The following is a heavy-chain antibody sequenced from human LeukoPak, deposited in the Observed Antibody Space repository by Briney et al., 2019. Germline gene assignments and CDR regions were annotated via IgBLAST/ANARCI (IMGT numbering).Heavy chain of an antibody. V-gene: IGHV6-1*01. CDR3: ARQMGGFDY. CDR1: GDTVSSNSAA. Sequence: SQTLSLTCAISGDTVSSNSAAWTWIRQSPSRGLEWLGRTYYRSKWLYDYAVSVKSRITINPDTSKNQFSLQLDSVTAEDTAVYYCARQMGGFDYWGQGTLVTVSS. J-gene: IGHJ4*02. D-gene: IGHD1-26*01. CDR2: TYYRSKWLY.